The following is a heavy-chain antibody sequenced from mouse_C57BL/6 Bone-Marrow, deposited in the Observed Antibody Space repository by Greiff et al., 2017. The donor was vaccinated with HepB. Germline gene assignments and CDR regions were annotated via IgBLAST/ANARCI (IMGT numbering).Heavy chain of an antibody. CDR2: IYPGDGDT. Sequence: VQLQQSGPELVKPGASVKISCKASGYAFSSSWMNWVKQRPGKGLEWIGRIYPGDGDTNYNGKFKGKATLTADKSSSTAYMQLSSLTSEDSAVYFCARGYFDYWDQGTTLTVSS. CDR3: ARGYFDY. V-gene: IGHV1-82*01. CDR1: GYAFSSSW. J-gene: IGHJ2*01.